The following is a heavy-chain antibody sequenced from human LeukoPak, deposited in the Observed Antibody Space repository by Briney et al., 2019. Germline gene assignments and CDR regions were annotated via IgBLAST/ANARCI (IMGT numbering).Heavy chain of an antibody. CDR2: IKEDGSEK. CDR3: ARDWGYSTSTTCPLDY. D-gene: IGHD2-2*01. CDR1: GFTFSRYW. V-gene: IGHV3-7*04. J-gene: IGHJ4*02. Sequence: GGSLRLSCAASGFTFSRYWMTWVRQAPGKGLEWVANIKEDGSEKYYVDSVKGRFTISRDNAKNSLYLQMNSLRAEDTAVYYCARDWGYSTSTTCPLDYWCQGTLVTVSS.